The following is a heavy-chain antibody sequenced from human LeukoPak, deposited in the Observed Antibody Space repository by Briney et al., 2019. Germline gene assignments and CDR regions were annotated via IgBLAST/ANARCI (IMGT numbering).Heavy chain of an antibody. J-gene: IGHJ5*02. CDR1: GFTFSSYA. CDR3: AATVVVGARRLERYPNWFDP. V-gene: IGHV3-23*01. Sequence: PGGSLRLSCAASGFTFSSYAMSWVRQAPGKGLGWVSAISGSGGSTYYADSVKGRFTISRDNSKNTLYLQMNSLRAEDTAVYYCAATVVVGARRLERYPNWFDPWGQGTLVTVSS. D-gene: IGHD1-26*01. CDR2: ISGSGGST.